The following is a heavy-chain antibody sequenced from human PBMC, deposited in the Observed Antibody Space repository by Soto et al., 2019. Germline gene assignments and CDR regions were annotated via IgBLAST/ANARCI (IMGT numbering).Heavy chain of an antibody. V-gene: IGHV4-59*08. J-gene: IGHJ5*02. CDR3: ARHPGLSSAALRP. CDR1: GGSISSYY. Sequence: SETLSLTCTVSGGSISSYYWSWIRQPPGKGLEWIGYIYYSGSTNYNPSLKSRVTISVDTSKNQFSLKLSSVTAADTAVYYCARHPGLSSAALRPWGQGTLVTVSS. CDR2: IYYSGST. D-gene: IGHD2-2*01.